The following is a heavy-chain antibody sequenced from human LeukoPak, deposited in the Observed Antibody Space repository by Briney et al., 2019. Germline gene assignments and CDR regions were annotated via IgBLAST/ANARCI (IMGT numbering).Heavy chain of an antibody. CDR3: AKGRAMDYNYDMDV. V-gene: IGHV1-69*15. Sequence: SVKVSCKASGGTFSSYAISWVRQAPGQGLEWMGRITPMFNTPNYAQKFHGRVTITADESTSTAYMELRRLRSEDTAVYFCAKGRAMDYNYDMDVWGQGTTVTVSS. CDR2: ITPMFNTP. CDR1: GGTFSSYA. J-gene: IGHJ6*02.